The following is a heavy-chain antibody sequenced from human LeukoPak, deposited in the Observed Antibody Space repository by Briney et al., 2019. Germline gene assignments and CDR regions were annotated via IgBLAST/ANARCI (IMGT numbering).Heavy chain of an antibody. Sequence: PGGSLRLSCAASGFTVSSNYMSWVRQAPGKGLEWVSVIYSGGSTYYADSVKGRFTISRDNSKNTLYPQMNSLRAEDTAVYYCARGFDFWSGYGYYFDYWGQGTLVTVSS. J-gene: IGHJ4*02. CDR2: IYSGGST. D-gene: IGHD3-3*01. V-gene: IGHV3-53*01. CDR3: ARGFDFWSGYGYYFDY. CDR1: GFTVSSNY.